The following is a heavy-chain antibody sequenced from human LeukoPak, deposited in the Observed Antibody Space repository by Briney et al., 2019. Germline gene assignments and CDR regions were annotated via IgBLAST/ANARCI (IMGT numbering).Heavy chain of an antibody. D-gene: IGHD5-12*01. CDR3: ARSPSISGSIDY. Sequence: GGSLRLSCAASGFTVSSNEMSWVRQAPGKGLEWVSSISGGSTYYADSRKGRFTISRDNSKNTLHLQMNSLRAEDTAVYYCARSPSISGSIDYWGQGTLVTVSS. V-gene: IGHV3-38-3*01. J-gene: IGHJ4*02. CDR2: ISGGST. CDR1: GFTVSSNE.